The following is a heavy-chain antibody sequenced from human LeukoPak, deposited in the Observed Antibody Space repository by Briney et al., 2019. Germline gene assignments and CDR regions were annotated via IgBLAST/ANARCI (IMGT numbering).Heavy chain of an antibody. Sequence: SETLSLTCAVYGGSFSGYYWSWIRQPPGKGLEWIGEINHSGSTNYNPSLKSRVTISVDTSKNQFSLKLSSVTAADTAVYHCARLESGYDAFDIWGQGTMVTVSS. D-gene: IGHD1-1*01. CDR1: GGSFSGYY. CDR2: INHSGST. V-gene: IGHV4-34*01. J-gene: IGHJ3*02. CDR3: ARLESGYDAFDI.